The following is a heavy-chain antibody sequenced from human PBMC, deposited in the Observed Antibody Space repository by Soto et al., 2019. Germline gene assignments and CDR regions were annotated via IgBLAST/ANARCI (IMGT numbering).Heavy chain of an antibody. CDR1: GFTFDDYA. D-gene: IGHD2-2*01. CDR2: ISWNSGSI. CDR3: AKEIYCSSTSCLPDAFDI. V-gene: IGHV3-9*01. J-gene: IGHJ3*02. Sequence: EVQLVESGGGLVQPGRSLRLSCAASGFTFDDYAMHWVRQAPGKGLEWVSGISWNSGSIGYADSVKGRFTISRDNAKNSLYLQMNSLRAEDTALYYCAKEIYCSSTSCLPDAFDIWGQGTMVTVSS.